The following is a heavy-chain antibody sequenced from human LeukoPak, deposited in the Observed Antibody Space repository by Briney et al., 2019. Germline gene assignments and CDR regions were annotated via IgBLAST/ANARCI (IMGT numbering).Heavy chain of an antibody. Sequence: SETLSLTCAVYGGSFSGYYWSWIHQPPGKGLEWIGEINHSGSTNYNPSLKSRVTISVDTSKNQFSLKLSSVTAADTAVYYCARGAPYCSGGSCYSGTTVVTQNYYYYYMDVWGKGTTVTVSS. J-gene: IGHJ6*03. CDR3: ARGAPYCSGGSCYSGTTVVTQNYYYYYMDV. V-gene: IGHV4-34*01. CDR1: GGSFSGYY. D-gene: IGHD2-15*01. CDR2: INHSGST.